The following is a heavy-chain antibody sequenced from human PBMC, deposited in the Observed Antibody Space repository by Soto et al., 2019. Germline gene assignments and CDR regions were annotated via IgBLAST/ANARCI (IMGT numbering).Heavy chain of an antibody. J-gene: IGHJ4*02. CDR2: ITYDGSFQ. D-gene: IGHD1-7*01. CDR3: AKDRVGGTFYTPLAF. V-gene: IGHV3-30*18. Sequence: GSLRLSCQASGFNFDNYGMHWVRQAPGKGLEWVAVITYDGSFQYYADSVKGRFTISRDNSKDTLSLHLNTLKPEDTAVYHCAKDRVGGTFYTPLAFWGQGTLVTVSS. CDR1: GFNFDNYG.